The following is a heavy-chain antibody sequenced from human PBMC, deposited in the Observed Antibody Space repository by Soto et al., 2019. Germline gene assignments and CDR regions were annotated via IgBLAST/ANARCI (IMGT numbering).Heavy chain of an antibody. CDR2: AYHSGST. V-gene: IGHV4-59*01. CDR3: AGDRSTYCGRGTSVVNENWFDP. D-gene: IGHD2-2*01. CDR1: GGSISHYY. Sequence: SETLSLTCTVYGGSISHYYWSWIRQSPGKGLGWIGYAYHSGSTDYNPSLKSRVTMSVDTSKNQVSLKLNTVTTADTAVYYCAGDRSTYCGRGTSVVNENWFDPWGPGTLVTVSS. J-gene: IGHJ5*02.